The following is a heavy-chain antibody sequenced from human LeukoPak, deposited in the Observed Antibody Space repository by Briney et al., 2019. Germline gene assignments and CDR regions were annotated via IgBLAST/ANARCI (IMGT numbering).Heavy chain of an antibody. CDR3: TTDPFDY. CDR1: GFPFSNAR. Sequence: AGGALRLSCAASGFPFSNARMSWGRQAPGKGLEWVGRIKSKTDGGTTDYAAPVKGRFTISRDDSKNTLYLQMNSLKTEDTAVYYCTTDPFDYWGQGTLVTVSS. CDR2: IKSKTDGGTT. V-gene: IGHV3-15*01. J-gene: IGHJ4*02.